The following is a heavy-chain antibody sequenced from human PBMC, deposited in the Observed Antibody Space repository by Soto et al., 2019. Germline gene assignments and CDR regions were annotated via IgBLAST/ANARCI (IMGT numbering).Heavy chain of an antibody. CDR2: IYHSGST. CDR1: GGSISSSNW. Sequence: SETLSLTCAVPGGSISSSNWWSWVRQPPGKGLEWIGEIYHSGSTNYNPSLKSRVTISVDKSKNQFSLKLSSVTAADTAVYYCARDRGITAAGYSNWFDPWGQGTLVTVSS. CDR3: ARDRGITAAGYSNWFDP. J-gene: IGHJ5*02. D-gene: IGHD6-13*01. V-gene: IGHV4-4*02.